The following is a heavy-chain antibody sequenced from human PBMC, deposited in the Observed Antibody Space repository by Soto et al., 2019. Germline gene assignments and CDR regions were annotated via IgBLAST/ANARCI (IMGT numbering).Heavy chain of an antibody. Sequence: QVQLVQSGAEVKKPGSSVKVSCKASGGTFSSYTISWVRQAPGQGLEWMGRIIPILGIANYAQKFQGRVTITADKSTSTAYTELSSLRSEDTAVSYCASFTSMGMDVWGQGTTVTVSS. J-gene: IGHJ6*02. CDR3: ASFTSMGMDV. V-gene: IGHV1-69*02. CDR2: IIPILGIA. CDR1: GGTFSSYT. D-gene: IGHD3-3*01.